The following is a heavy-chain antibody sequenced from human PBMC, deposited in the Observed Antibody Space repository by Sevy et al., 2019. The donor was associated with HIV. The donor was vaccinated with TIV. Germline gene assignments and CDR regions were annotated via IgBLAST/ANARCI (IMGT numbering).Heavy chain of an antibody. J-gene: IGHJ6*02. D-gene: IGHD1-20*01. CDR1: GDSVSSNNAA. CDR3: ARDGLTYGGMDV. Sequence: SQTLSLTCAISGDSVSSNNAAWNWIRQSPSRGLEWLGRTFYRSNWYNDYAVSVKGRITINPDTSKNQLSLQLTSVTPEDTVVYYCARDGLTYGGMDVWGQGTTVTVSS. V-gene: IGHV6-1*01. CDR2: TFYRSNWYN.